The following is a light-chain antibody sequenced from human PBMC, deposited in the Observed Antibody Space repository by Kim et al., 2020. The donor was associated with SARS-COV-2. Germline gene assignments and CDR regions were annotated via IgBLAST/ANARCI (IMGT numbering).Light chain of an antibody. CDR2: IAS. CDR3: HQYGSPPST. CDR1: RGVTSNY. V-gene: IGKV3-20*01. Sequence: SPGEKATRSCRASRGVTSNYLAWYQQKPGQAPRLLIYIASSRATGIPDRFSGSGSGTEFTLTISRLEPEDFAVYYCHQYGSPPSTFGQGTRLEIK. J-gene: IGKJ5*01.